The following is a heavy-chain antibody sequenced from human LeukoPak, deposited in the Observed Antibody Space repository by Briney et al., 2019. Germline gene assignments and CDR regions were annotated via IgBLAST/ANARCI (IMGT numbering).Heavy chain of an antibody. V-gene: IGHV4-34*01. CDR2: MNHSGST. J-gene: IGHJ3*02. CDR3: ARGIGYSSSWYNPLDI. Sequence: SETLSVTCAVYGGSFSGYYWSWIRQPPGKGLEWIGEMNHSGSTNYNPSLKTRVTISVDTSKNQLSLKLSSVTAADTAVYYCARGIGYSSSWYNPLDIWGQGTMVTVSS. CDR1: GGSFSGYY. D-gene: IGHD6-13*01.